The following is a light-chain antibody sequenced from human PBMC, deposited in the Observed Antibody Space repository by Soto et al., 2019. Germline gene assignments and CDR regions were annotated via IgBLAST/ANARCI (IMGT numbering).Light chain of an antibody. CDR2: GAS. CDR1: QSVSSN. Sequence: EIVMTQSPATLSVSPGERATLSCRASQSVSSNLAWYQQKTGQAPRLLIYGASTRATGIPARFSGSGSGTEFTLTISSLQSEDLAVSYCQQYNNWPLLTFGGGTKVEIK. V-gene: IGKV3-15*01. CDR3: QQYNNWPLLT. J-gene: IGKJ4*01.